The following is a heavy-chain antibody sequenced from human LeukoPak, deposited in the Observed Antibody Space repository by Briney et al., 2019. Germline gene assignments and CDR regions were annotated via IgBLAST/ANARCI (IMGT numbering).Heavy chain of an antibody. CDR1: GGSFSGHY. D-gene: IGHD2-15*01. CDR2: INHSGIR. CDR3: ARRYCSDGSCFSEEY. Sequence: SETLSLICAVYGGSFSGHYWSWIRQPPGGGLEWIGEINHSGIRNYNPSLQSRVTMSVDTSKNQFSLKVTSMTAADSAMYYCARRYCSDGSCFSEEYWGQGTPVTVSS. J-gene: IGHJ4*02. V-gene: IGHV4-34*01.